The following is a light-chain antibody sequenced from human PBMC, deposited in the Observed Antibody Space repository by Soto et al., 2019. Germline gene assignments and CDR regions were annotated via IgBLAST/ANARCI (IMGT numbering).Light chain of an antibody. V-gene: IGKV1-39*01. J-gene: IGKJ2*01. CDR2: GAT. Sequence: DIQMTQSPSSLSASVGDRVTITCRASQTITTDLNCYQQRPGKAPKLLIFGATALQGGVPSRFSGSGSGTDFTLTISSLQPEDFATYYCQQSYSTPHTFCLGTNLEIK. CDR1: QTITTD. CDR3: QQSYSTPHT.